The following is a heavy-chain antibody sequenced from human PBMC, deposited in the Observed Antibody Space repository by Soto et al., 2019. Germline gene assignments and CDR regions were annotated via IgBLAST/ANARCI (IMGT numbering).Heavy chain of an antibody. CDR1: GDSVSSNSAA. CDR2: TYYRSKWYN. D-gene: IGHD6-13*01. J-gene: IGHJ5*02. Sequence: PSQTLSLTCAISGDSVSSNSAAWNWIRQSPSRGLEWLGRTYYRSKWYNDYAVYVKSRITIYPDTSKNQFSLQLNSVTPEDTAVYYCVRALAAAGNNWFDPWGQGTLVTSPQ. V-gene: IGHV6-1*01. CDR3: VRALAAAGNNWFDP.